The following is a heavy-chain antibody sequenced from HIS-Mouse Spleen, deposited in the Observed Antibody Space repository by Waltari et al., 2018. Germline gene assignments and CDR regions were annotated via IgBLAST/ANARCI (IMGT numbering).Heavy chain of an antibody. Sequence: EVQLVESGGGLVQPGGSLRLSCGASGFTVSSHYRGWVRQAPGKGLEWVSVIYSGGSTYYADSVKGRFTISRDNSKNTLYLQMNSLRAEDTAVYYCARDIKAAACWGQGTLVTVSS. CDR3: ARDIKAAAC. CDR1: GFTVSSHY. CDR2: IYSGGST. D-gene: IGHD6-13*01. J-gene: IGHJ4*02. V-gene: IGHV3-66*01.